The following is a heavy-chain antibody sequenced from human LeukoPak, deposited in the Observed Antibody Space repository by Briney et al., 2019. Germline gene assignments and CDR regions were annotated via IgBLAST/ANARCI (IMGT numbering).Heavy chain of an antibody. J-gene: IGHJ4*02. Sequence: PSETLSLTCTVSGGSISSGSYYWGWIRQPPGKGLEWIGSIYYSGSTYYNPSLKSRVTISVDTSKNQFSLKLSSVTAADTAVYYCARVLRGYCSSTSCCYFDYWGQGTLVTVSS. D-gene: IGHD2-2*01. CDR1: GGSISSGSYY. CDR2: IYYSGST. CDR3: ARVLRGYCSSTSCCYFDY. V-gene: IGHV4-39*01.